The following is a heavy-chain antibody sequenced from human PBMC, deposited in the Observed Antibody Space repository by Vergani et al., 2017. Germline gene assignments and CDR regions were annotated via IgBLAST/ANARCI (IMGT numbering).Heavy chain of an antibody. CDR1: GFTFSSYE. J-gene: IGHJ2*01. Sequence: EVQLVESGGGLVQPGGSLRLSCAASGFTFSSYEMNWVRQAPGKGLEWVSNISSSGSTIYYADSVKGRFTISRDNAKNSLYLQMNSLRAEDTAVYYCARDRQVGGYSSSAYCYVDVWGRGTLVTVSS. D-gene: IGHD6-6*01. CDR2: ISSSGSTI. V-gene: IGHV3-48*03. CDR3: ARDRQVGGYSSSAYCYVDV.